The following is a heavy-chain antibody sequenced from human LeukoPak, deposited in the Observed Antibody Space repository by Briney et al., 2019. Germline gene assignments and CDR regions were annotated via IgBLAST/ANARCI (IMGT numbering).Heavy chain of an antibody. CDR1: GFSFSTYW. CDR2: TNTDGSIT. Sequence: GGSLRPSCAASGFSFSTYWMHWVRQVPGTGLVWVSRTNTDGSITDYADSVKGRFTISRDNAKDTLYLQMNSLRPEDMAVYYCGRDLGGRGGARGQGTLVTVSS. J-gene: IGHJ4*02. V-gene: IGHV3-74*01. CDR3: GRDLGGRGGA. D-gene: IGHD1-26*01.